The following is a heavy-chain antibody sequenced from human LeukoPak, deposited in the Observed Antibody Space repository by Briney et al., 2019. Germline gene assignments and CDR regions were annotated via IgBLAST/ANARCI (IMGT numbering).Heavy chain of an antibody. D-gene: IGHD3-10*01. V-gene: IGHV1-2*02. CDR1: GETFTAYD. J-gene: IGHJ6*03. CDR3: ARDLGDGSGSYVYYYYYMDV. Sequence: ASVEVSCKSSGETFTAYDMHWVRQAPGQGLEWMGWINCLSGGTHYAQKFQGRVTMTRDTSISTAYMELSRLRSDDTAVYYCARDLGDGSGSYVYYYYYMDVWGKGTTVTISS. CDR2: INCLSGGT.